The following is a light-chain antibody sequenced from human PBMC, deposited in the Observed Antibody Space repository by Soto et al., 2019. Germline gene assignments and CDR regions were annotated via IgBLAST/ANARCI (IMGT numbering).Light chain of an antibody. Sequence: EIVLTQSPDTLSLSPGERVTLSCRASQSVAKSYLAWYQQKPGQAPRLLIYGASRRATGIPDRFSGYESGTDFTLTISRLEPEDFAVYYCQQYANSPLTFGGGTKVEIK. CDR3: QQYANSPLT. CDR2: GAS. CDR1: QSVAKSY. V-gene: IGKV3-20*01. J-gene: IGKJ4*01.